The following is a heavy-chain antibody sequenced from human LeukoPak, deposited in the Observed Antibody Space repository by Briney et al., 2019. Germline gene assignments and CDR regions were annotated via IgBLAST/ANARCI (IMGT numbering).Heavy chain of an antibody. Sequence: VSLRLSCAASGFTFSSYWMSWVRQAPGKGLEWVANIKQDGSEKYYVDSVKGRFTISRDNDKNSLYLQMNSLRAEDTAVYYCARDQRLEYYYYGMDVWGQGPTVTVSS. CDR2: IKQDGSEK. CDR3: ARDQRLEYYYYGMDV. V-gene: IGHV3-7*01. J-gene: IGHJ6*02. D-gene: IGHD6-25*01. CDR1: GFTFSSYW.